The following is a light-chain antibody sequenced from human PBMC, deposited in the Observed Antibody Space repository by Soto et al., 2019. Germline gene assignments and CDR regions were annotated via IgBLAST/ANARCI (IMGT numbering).Light chain of an antibody. CDR1: QSVSSS. J-gene: IGKJ1*01. CDR3: QQYVHWPPGA. Sequence: EIVVTQSPATLSVSPGERVTPSCRASQSVSSSLAWYQQRPGQAPRLLIYDTSTRAAGIAARFSGSGSGTEFTLTISSLQSEDSAVYYCQQYVHWPPGAFGQGTKVDI. V-gene: IGKV3-15*01. CDR2: DTS.